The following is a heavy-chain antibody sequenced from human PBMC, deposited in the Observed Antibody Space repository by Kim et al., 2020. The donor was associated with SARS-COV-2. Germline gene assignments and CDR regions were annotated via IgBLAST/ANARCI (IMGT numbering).Heavy chain of an antibody. J-gene: IGHJ4*02. D-gene: IGHD1-7*01. V-gene: IGHV3-49*04. Sequence: GGSLRLSCTASGFTFGDYAMNWVRQAPGKGLEWVGFIRSKAYGGTTEYAASVKGRFTISRDDSKSIAYLQMNSLKTEDTAVYYCTRSGTTMPTYYFDYWGQGTLVTVSS. CDR1: GFTFGDYA. CDR3: TRSGTTMPTYYFDY. CDR2: IRSKAYGGTT.